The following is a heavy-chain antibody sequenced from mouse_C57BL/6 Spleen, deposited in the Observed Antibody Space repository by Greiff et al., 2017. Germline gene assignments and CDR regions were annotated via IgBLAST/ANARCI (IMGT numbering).Heavy chain of an antibody. J-gene: IGHJ2*01. CDR1: GFTFSDAW. D-gene: IGHD2-2*01. CDR3: TRLLIYYGYDGGYFDY. Sequence: VKLMESGGGLVQPGGSMKLSCAASGFTFSDAWMDWVRQSPEKGLEWVADIRNKANNHATYYAESVKGRFTISRDDSKSSVYLQMNRLRAEDAGIYYSTRLLIYYGYDGGYFDYWGQGTTLTVSS. CDR2: IRNKANNHAT. V-gene: IGHV6-6*01.